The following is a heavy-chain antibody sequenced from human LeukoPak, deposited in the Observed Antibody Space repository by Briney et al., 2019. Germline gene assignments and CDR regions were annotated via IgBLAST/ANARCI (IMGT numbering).Heavy chain of an antibody. J-gene: IGHJ4*02. CDR3: ATFRAHNYDFWSGYLDY. V-gene: IGHV1-69*13. CDR1: GGTFSSYA. Sequence: SVKVCCKGSGGTFSSYAISWVRQAPGQGLEWMGGIIPIFGTANYAQKFQGRVTITADESTSTVYMELSSLRSEDTAVYYCATFRAHNYDFWSGYLDYWGQGTLVTVSS. D-gene: IGHD3-3*01. CDR2: IIPIFGTA.